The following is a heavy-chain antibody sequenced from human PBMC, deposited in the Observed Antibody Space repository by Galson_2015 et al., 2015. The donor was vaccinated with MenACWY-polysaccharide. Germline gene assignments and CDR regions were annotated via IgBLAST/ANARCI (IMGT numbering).Heavy chain of an antibody. CDR3: ARDISSCYFDL. V-gene: IGHV3-33*01. J-gene: IGHJ2*01. CDR2: IWHDGSKK. Sequence: SLRLSCAASGLTFSDYGMHWVRQAPGKGLEWVAVIWHDGSKKFYVDSVKGRFTISRDNSKSTLSLQMNSLRAEDTAVYYCARDISSCYFDLWGRGTLVTVSS. CDR1: GLTFSDYG.